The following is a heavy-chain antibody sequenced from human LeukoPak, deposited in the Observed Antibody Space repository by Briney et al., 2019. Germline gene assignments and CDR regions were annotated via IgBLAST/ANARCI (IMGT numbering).Heavy chain of an antibody. CDR1: GGTFSSYA. D-gene: IGHD2-2*02. J-gene: IGHJ5*02. CDR2: IIPILGIA. V-gene: IGHV1-69*04. CDR3: AKEDIVVVPAAINNWFDP. Sequence: SVKVFCKASGGTFSSYAISWVRQAPGQGLEWMGRIIPILGIANYAQKFQGRVTITADKSTSTAYLELSSLRSEDTAVYYCAKEDIVVVPAAINNWFDPWGQGALVTVSS.